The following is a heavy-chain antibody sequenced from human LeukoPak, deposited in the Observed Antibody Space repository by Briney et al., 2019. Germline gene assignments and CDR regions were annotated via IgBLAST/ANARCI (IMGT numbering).Heavy chain of an antibody. CDR2: INHSGST. J-gene: IGHJ4*02. Sequence: NPSETLSLTCAVYGGSFSGYYWSWIRQPPGKGLEWIGEINHSGSTNYNPSLKSRVTISVDTSKNQFSLKLSSVTAADTAVYYCAGQIVVVPAAMNYWGQGTLVTVSS. CDR3: AGQIVVVPAAMNY. D-gene: IGHD2-2*01. CDR1: GGSFSGYY. V-gene: IGHV4-34*01.